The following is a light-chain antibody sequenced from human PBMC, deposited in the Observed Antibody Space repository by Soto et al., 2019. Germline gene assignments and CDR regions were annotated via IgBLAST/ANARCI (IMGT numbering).Light chain of an antibody. CDR3: CSYAGSDVV. CDR1: SSDVGGYNY. J-gene: IGLJ2*01. V-gene: IGLV2-11*01. Sequence: QSALTQPRSVSGSPGQSVTISCTGTSSDVGGYNYVSWYQQHPGKAPKLMIYDVSKRPSGVPDRFFGSKSCNTASLTISGLQAEDEADYYRCSYAGSDVVFGGGTKLTVL. CDR2: DVS.